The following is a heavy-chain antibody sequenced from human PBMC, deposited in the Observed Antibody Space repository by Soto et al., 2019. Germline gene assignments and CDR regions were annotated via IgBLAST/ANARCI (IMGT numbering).Heavy chain of an antibody. J-gene: IGHJ4*02. CDR3: ARHIHNQGFEYYFDS. V-gene: IGHV4-39*01. Sequence: QLQLQESGPGLVKPSETLSLTCNASGGSITSSGSAWGWIRQSPGKGLEWIGTIDYSGNIYYIPSLKSRITISVDTSKKQIFLKLSSVTAADTAVYYCARHIHNQGFEYYFDSWGQGTLVTVSS. CDR1: GGSITSSGSA. CDR2: IDYSGNI. D-gene: IGHD1-1*01.